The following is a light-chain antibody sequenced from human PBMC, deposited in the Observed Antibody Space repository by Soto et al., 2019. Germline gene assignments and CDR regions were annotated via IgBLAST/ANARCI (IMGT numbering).Light chain of an antibody. CDR2: DAS. J-gene: IGKJ1*01. Sequence: DMVLTQSPATLSLSPGERATLACRASQSGSSYLAWYPQNPGHAPRLLIYDASNRATVFPARFSGSGSRTDFTLANSRLEPEAFAVYDCPQRSLWHPGTFDHETQVEI. CDR3: PQRSLWHPGT. V-gene: IGKV3-11*01. CDR1: QSGSSY.